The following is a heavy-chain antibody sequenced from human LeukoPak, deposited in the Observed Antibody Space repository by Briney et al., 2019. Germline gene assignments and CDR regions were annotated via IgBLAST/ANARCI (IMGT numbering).Heavy chain of an antibody. CDR1: GFTFDDYG. CDR2: INWNGGST. V-gene: IGHV3-20*04. CDR3: ARVRGSSGWYGGFDY. D-gene: IGHD6-19*01. J-gene: IGHJ4*02. Sequence: GSLRLSCAASGFTFDDYGMTWVRQAPGKGLEWVSGINWNGGSTGYADSVKGRFTISRDNAKKSLYLQMNSLRAEDAALYYCARVRGSSGWYGGFDYWGQGTLVTVSS.